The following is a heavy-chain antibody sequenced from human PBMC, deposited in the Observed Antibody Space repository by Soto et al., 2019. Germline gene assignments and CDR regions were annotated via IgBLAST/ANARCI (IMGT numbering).Heavy chain of an antibody. D-gene: IGHD3-3*01. CDR2: ISYDGSNK. Sequence: GGSLRLSCAASGFTFSSYGMHWVRQAPGKGLEWVAVISYDGSNKYYADSVKGRFTISRDNSKNMLYLQMNSLRAEDTAVYYCAKEESPGVVIIPLGIDYWGQGTLVTVSS. CDR1: GFTFSSYG. V-gene: IGHV3-30*18. CDR3: AKEESPGVVIIPLGIDY. J-gene: IGHJ4*02.